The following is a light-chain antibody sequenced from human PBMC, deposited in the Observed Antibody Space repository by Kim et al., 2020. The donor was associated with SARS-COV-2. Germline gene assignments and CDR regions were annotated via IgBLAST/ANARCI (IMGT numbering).Light chain of an antibody. J-gene: IGKJ5*01. Sequence: DIVLTQSPVTLSLSPGERAILSCRASQRVKNFLNWYQQKPGQAPRLLIYDASDRASDTPARFSGSKSGTVFSLTITSLEPEDFAVYYCQHRSTFGQGTRQEIK. CDR3: QHRST. CDR2: DAS. CDR1: QRVKNF. V-gene: IGKV3-11*01.